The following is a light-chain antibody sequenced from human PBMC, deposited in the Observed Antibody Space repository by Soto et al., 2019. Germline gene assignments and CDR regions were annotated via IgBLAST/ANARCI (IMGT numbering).Light chain of an antibody. CDR2: RNS. CDR1: SSNIGCNY. Sequence: QSVLTQPPSASGTPGQRVTISCSGSSSNIGCNYVYWYQQLPGTVPQLLIYRNSDRPSWVPDRFSGSKSGTSASLAISGLRSDDEADYYCAAWDDSLSGVVFGGGTQLTVL. V-gene: IGLV1-47*01. J-gene: IGLJ2*01. CDR3: AAWDDSLSGVV.